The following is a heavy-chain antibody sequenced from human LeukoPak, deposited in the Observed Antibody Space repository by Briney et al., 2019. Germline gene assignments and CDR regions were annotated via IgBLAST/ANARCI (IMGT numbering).Heavy chain of an antibody. CDR3: ARELRIAVAGTKDY. Sequence: PGGSLRLSCAASGFTFSSYAMSWVRQAPGKGLEWVSAISGSGGSTYYADSVKGRFTISRDNSKNTLYLQMNSLRAEDTALYYCARELRIAVAGTKDYWGQGTLVTVSS. D-gene: IGHD6-19*01. CDR1: GFTFSSYA. J-gene: IGHJ4*02. V-gene: IGHV3-23*01. CDR2: ISGSGGST.